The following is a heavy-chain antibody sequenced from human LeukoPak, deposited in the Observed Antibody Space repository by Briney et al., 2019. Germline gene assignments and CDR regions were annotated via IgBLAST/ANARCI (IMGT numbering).Heavy chain of an antibody. Sequence: SETLSLTCAVYGGSFSAYYWSWIRQPPGKGLEWIGEINHSGSTNFNPSLKSRVAISVDTSRNQFSLRLSSVTAADTAVYYCARGQRITMTDWGQGTLVTVSS. J-gene: IGHJ4*02. D-gene: IGHD3-22*01. CDR1: GGSFSAYY. V-gene: IGHV4-34*01. CDR2: INHSGST. CDR3: ARGQRITMTD.